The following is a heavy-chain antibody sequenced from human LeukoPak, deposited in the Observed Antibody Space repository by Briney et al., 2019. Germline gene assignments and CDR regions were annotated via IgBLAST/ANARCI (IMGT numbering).Heavy chain of an antibody. CDR2: IWYDGSNK. CDR1: GFTVSNSY. CDR3: AKAGGSG. V-gene: IGHV3-30*02. Sequence: GGSLRLSCVASGFTVSNSYMSWVRQAPGKGLERVALIWYDGSNKYYADSVKGRFTISRDNSKNTLYLQMNSLRAEDTAVYYCAKAGGSGWGQGTLVTVSS. J-gene: IGHJ4*02. D-gene: IGHD6-19*01.